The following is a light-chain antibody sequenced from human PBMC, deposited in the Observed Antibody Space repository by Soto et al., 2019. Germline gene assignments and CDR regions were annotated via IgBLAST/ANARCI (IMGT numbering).Light chain of an antibody. Sequence: IKLNQSPSSLYASVGDRVAMTCRASLGVARYLAWYQQKPGTAPKLLIYAASTLQSGVPSRFSSSGSGTDFTLTISSLEPEDFAVYYCQQRSNWPSFGQGTKVDIK. CDR2: AAS. CDR3: QQRSNWPS. J-gene: IGKJ1*01. V-gene: IGKV1-9*01. CDR1: LGVARY.